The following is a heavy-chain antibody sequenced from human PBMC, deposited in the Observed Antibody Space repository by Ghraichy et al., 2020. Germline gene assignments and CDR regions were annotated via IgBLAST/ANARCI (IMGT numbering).Heavy chain of an antibody. D-gene: IGHD6-13*01. CDR3: VRDLYWSSSSPSNFDY. V-gene: IGHV3-74*01. Sequence: GGSLRLSCAASGFTFSAYSMHWVRQAPGKGLVWVSRINSDGRSTNYADSVKGRFTISRDNAKNTLYLQMNSLRAEDTAVYYCVRDLYWSSSSPSNFDYWGQGTLVTVSS. CDR1: GFTFSAYS. CDR2: INSDGRST. J-gene: IGHJ4*02.